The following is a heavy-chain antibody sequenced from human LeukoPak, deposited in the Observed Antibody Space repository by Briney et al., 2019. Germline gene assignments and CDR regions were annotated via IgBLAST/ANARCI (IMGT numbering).Heavy chain of an antibody. CDR1: GFTFSSYS. CDR3: ARDWVAVAGIGFDY. Sequence: GGSLRLSCAASGFTFSSYSMNWVRQAPGKGLEWVSSISSSSSYIYYADSVKGRFTISRDNAKNSLYLQMNSLRAEDTAVYYCARDWVAVAGIGFDYWGPGTLVTVSS. V-gene: IGHV3-21*04. D-gene: IGHD6-19*01. J-gene: IGHJ4*02. CDR2: ISSSSSYI.